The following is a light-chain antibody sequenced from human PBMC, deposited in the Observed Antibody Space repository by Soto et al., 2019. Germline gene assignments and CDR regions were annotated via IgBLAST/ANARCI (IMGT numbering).Light chain of an antibody. J-gene: IGKJ1*01. V-gene: IGKV1-5*03. CDR2: KAS. CDR3: QQYNSPWT. Sequence: DIQLTQSPSTLSASVGDRVTITCRASQSISSWLAWYQQKPGKAPKRLIYKASSLESGVPSRFSGSGSVTDFTLTISSLQTDDLATDDCQQYNSPWTFGQGTKVEIK. CDR1: QSISSW.